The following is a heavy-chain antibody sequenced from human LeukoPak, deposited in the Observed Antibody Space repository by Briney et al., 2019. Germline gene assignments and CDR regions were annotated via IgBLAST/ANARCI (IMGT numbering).Heavy chain of an antibody. Sequence: HAGGSLRLSCAASGFTFSTYVMSWVRQAPGKGLGWVSGISGSGGTAYYADSVKGRFTISRDNSKNTLYLQMNSLRAEDTAVYYCAKVDYDILTGYINGMDVWGQGTTVTVSS. CDR2: ISGSGGTA. J-gene: IGHJ6*02. V-gene: IGHV3-23*01. CDR3: AKVDYDILTGYINGMDV. D-gene: IGHD3-9*01. CDR1: GFTFSTYV.